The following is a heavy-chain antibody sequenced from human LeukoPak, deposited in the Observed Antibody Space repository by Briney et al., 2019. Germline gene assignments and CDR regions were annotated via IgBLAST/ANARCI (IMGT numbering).Heavy chain of an antibody. Sequence: PGRSLRLSCAASGFTFSNYALHWVRQAPGEGLEWVAVISYDGGNKDYTDSVKGRFTISRDNSKNTLYLQMNSLRAEDTAVYYCAKGRQSITMIVVATDYWGQGTLVTVSS. CDR2: ISYDGGNK. CDR1: GFTFSNYA. V-gene: IGHV3-30*04. J-gene: IGHJ4*02. CDR3: AKGRQSITMIVVATDY. D-gene: IGHD3-22*01.